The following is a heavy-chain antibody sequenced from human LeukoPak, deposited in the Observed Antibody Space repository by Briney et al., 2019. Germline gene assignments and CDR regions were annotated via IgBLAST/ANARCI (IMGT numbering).Heavy chain of an antibody. D-gene: IGHD2-15*01. V-gene: IGHV1-2*02. CDR2: INPNTGAT. J-gene: IGHJ6*02. CDR1: GYTLTGHY. Sequence: ASVKVSCKASGYTLTGHYLHWVRQAPGQGLEWMGWINPNTGATTYAQRFQGRVTLTRDTSISTAYVDLSRLRPDGTAVYYCASVGVVADYGLDVWGQGTTVTVSS. CDR3: ASVGVVADYGLDV.